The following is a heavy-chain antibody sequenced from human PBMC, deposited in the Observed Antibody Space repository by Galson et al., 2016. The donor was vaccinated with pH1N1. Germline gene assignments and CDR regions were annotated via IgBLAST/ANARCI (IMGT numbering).Heavy chain of an antibody. V-gene: IGHV6-1*01. CDR1: GDSVSSNSAA. CDR2: TYYRSKWYN. J-gene: IGHJ4*02. CDR3: ARDGIAAAGIRRDQYYFDY. Sequence: CAISGDSVSSNSAAWNWIRQSPSRGLEWLGRTYYRSKWYNDYAVSVKSRIPINPDTSKNQFSLQLNSVTPEDTAVYYCARDGIAAAGIRRDQYYFDYWGQGTLVTVSS. D-gene: IGHD6-13*01.